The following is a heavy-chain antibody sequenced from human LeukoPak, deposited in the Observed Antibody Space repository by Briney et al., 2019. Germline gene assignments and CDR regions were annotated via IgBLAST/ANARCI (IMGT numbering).Heavy chain of an antibody. Sequence: SETLSLTCTVSGGSISSGDYYWSWIRQPQGKGLEWIGYIYYSGSTYYNPSLKSRVTISVDTSKNQFSLKLSSVTAADTAVYYCARGLRQWLETNYYYYYGMDVWGQGTTVTVSS. V-gene: IGHV4-30-4*01. CDR1: GGSISSGDYY. CDR2: IYYSGST. J-gene: IGHJ6*02. CDR3: ARGLRQWLETNYYYYYGMDV. D-gene: IGHD6-19*01.